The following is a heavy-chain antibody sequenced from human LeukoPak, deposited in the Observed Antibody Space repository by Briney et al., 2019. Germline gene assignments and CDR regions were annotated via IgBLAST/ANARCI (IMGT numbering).Heavy chain of an antibody. CDR2: ISGSGGST. V-gene: IGHV3-23*01. CDR1: GFTFSSYA. D-gene: IGHD5-12*01. CDR3: AKDLGGGIGATNPPEYYYGIDV. Sequence: GGSLRLSCAASGFTFSSYAMSWVRQAPGKGLEWVSAISGSGGSTYYADSVKGRFTISRDNSKNTLYLQMNSLRAEDKGVKYCAKDLGGGIGATNPPEYYYGIDVWGQGTTVTVSS. J-gene: IGHJ6*02.